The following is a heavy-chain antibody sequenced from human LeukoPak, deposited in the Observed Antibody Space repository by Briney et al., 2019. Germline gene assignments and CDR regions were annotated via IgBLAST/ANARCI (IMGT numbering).Heavy chain of an antibody. D-gene: IGHD2-2*01. Sequence: SETLSLTCTVSGGSISSYYWSWIRQPAGKGLEWIGRTYTSGSTNYNPSLKSRVTMSVDTSKNQFSLKLSSVTAADTAVYYCARDLRYCSSTSCPDWGQGTLVTVSS. CDR3: ARDLRYCSSTSCPD. CDR1: GGSISSYY. J-gene: IGHJ4*02. V-gene: IGHV4-4*07. CDR2: TYTSGST.